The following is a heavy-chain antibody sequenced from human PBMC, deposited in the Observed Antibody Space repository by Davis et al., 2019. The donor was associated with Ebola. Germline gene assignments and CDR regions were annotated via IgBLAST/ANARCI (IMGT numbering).Heavy chain of an antibody. D-gene: IGHD6-13*01. CDR1: GGSISSSAYY. J-gene: IGHJ6*04. CDR2: MYYRGST. CDR3: AGTPDYGMDV. Sequence: MPSETLSLTCTVSGGSISSSAYYWGWIRQPPGKGLEWIGSMYYRGSTYYNPSLKSRVTISVDTSKNQFSLKLSSVTAADTAVYYAAGTPDYGMDVWGKGTTVTVSS. V-gene: IGHV4-39*01.